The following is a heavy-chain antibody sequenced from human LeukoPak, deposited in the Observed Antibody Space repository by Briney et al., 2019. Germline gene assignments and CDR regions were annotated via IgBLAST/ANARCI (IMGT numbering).Heavy chain of an antibody. CDR1: GFTVSSNE. D-gene: IGHD3-10*01. CDR2: IKSKTDGGTT. V-gene: IGHV3-15*01. Sequence: KPGGSLRLSCAASGFTVSSNEMSWVRQAPGKGLEWVGHIKSKTDGGTTDYAAPVKGRFTISRDDSKNTLYLQMNSLKTEDTAVYYCTTDTYYYGSGSYGGRAFDIWGQGTMVTVSS. CDR3: TTDTYYYGSGSYGGRAFDI. J-gene: IGHJ3*02.